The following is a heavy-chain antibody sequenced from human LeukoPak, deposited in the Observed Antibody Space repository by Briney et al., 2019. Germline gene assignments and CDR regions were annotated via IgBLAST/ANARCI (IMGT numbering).Heavy chain of an antibody. CDR2: INHSGST. J-gene: IGHJ3*02. Sequence: PSETLSLTCAVYGGSFSGYYWSWIRQPPGKGLEWIGEINHSGSTNYNPSLKSRVTISVDTSKNQFSLKLSSVTAADTAVYYCARLSLHYDSSGYYYFAAFDIWGQGTMVTVSS. CDR1: GGSFSGYY. D-gene: IGHD3-22*01. V-gene: IGHV4-34*01. CDR3: ARLSLHYDSSGYYYFAAFDI.